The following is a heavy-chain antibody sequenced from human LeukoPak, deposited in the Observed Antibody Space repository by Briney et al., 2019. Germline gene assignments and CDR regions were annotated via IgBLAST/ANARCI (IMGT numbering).Heavy chain of an antibody. CDR3: ARGRSISGGTLEDF. CDR1: GYTFTGYY. D-gene: IGHD1-20*01. J-gene: IGHJ4*02. V-gene: IGHV1-2*02. Sequence: ASVKVSCKASGYTFTGYYMHWVRQAPGQGLEWMGWINPNSGGTNYAQKFQGRVTMTRDASINTASMELSSLRSDDTAVYYCARGRSISGGTLEDFWGQGTLVTVSS. CDR2: INPNSGGT.